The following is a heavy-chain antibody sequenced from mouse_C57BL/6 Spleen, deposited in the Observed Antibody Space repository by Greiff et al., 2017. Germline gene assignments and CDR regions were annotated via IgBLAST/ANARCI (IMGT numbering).Heavy chain of an antibody. V-gene: IGHV1-50*01. CDR3: ERAYDGSSHWYVDG. CDR1: GYTFTSYW. J-gene: IGHJ1*03. D-gene: IGHD1-1*01. CDR2: IDPSDSYT. Sequence: QVQLQQPGAELVKPGASVKLSCKASGYTFTSYWMQWVKQRPGQGLEWIGEIDPSDSYTNYNQKFKGKATLTVDTSSSTAYMQLSSLTSEDSAVYDSERAYDGSSHWYVDGWGTGTTVNVSS.